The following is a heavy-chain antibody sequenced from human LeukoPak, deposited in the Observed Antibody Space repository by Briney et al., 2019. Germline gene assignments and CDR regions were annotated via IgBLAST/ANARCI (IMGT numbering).Heavy chain of an antibody. V-gene: IGHV3-15*01. CDR1: GFTFSNAW. CDR3: TTAVYYASSGYSRFDY. CDR2: LKSKTDGGTT. J-gene: IGHJ4*02. D-gene: IGHD3-22*01. Sequence: GGSLRLSCAASGFTFSNAWMSWVRQAPGKGLEWVGRLKSKTDGGTTDYAAPVKGRFTISRDDSKNTLYLQMNSLKTEDTAVYYRTTAVYYASSGYSRFDYWGQGTLVTVSS.